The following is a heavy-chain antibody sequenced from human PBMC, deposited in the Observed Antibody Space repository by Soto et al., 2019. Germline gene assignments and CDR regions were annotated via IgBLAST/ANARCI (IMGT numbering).Heavy chain of an antibody. CDR2: IYDSVNT. CDR3: ARVDHRGYFAILTDY. V-gene: IGHV4-31*03. D-gene: IGHD3-9*01. Sequence: PSETLSLTCTVSGDSLSSGGHYWSWIRQHPGKGLEWIGHIYDSVNTYYSPSLRSRVTISADMSKNQFSLNLRSVTAADTAVCYCARVDHRGYFAILTDYWGQGTLVTVSS. CDR1: GDSLSSGGHY. J-gene: IGHJ4*02.